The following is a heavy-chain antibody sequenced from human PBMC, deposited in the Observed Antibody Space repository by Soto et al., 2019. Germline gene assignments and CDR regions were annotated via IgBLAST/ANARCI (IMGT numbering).Heavy chain of an antibody. CDR1: GGSISSGCYS. D-gene: IGHD4-4*01. Sequence: SETLSLTCAVSGGSISSGCYSWSCIRQAPGKGLEWIGYIYQSGSTYYNPSLKSRVTISVDRSRNQFSLKLSSVTAADTAVYFCATQSYSNSGAYYYYAMDVWGQGTTVTVS. CDR2: IYQSGST. V-gene: IGHV4-30-2*01. CDR3: ATQSYSNSGAYYYYAMDV. J-gene: IGHJ6*02.